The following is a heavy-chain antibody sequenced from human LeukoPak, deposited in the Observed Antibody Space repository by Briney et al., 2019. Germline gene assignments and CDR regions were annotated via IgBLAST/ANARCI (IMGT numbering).Heavy chain of an antibody. J-gene: IGHJ6*03. Sequence: SETLSLTCAVYGGSFSGYYWSWIRQPPGKGLEWIGEINHSGSTNYNPSLKSRVTISVDTSKNQFSLKLNSVTAADTAVYYCAISRCSSSSCYYNYNYYMDVWGKGTTVTVSS. CDR3: AISRCSSSSCYYNYNYYMDV. CDR1: GGSFSGYY. V-gene: IGHV4-34*01. D-gene: IGHD2-15*01. CDR2: INHSGST.